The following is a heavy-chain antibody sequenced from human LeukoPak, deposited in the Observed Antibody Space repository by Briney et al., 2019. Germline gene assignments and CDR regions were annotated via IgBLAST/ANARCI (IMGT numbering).Heavy chain of an antibody. CDR3: AKPPSMIIGVPLDF. D-gene: IGHD3-22*01. CDR1: GFTFSNYG. Sequence: GGFLRLSCAASGFTFSNYGMSWVRQAPGKGLEWVSALSGSGASTYYADSVKGRFSISRDNSKNTLYLQMNSLRAEDTAVYYCAKPPSMIIGVPLDFWGQGTLVTVSS. V-gene: IGHV3-23*01. J-gene: IGHJ4*02. CDR2: LSGSGAST.